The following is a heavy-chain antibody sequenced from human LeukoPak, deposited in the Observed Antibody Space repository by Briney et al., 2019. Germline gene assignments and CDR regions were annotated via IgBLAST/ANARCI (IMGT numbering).Heavy chain of an antibody. CDR3: ARAVGGDYRYDFYYYYYYGMDV. Sequence: GGSLRLSCAASGFTFSSYEMNWVRQAPGKGLEWVSYISSSGSTIYHADSVKGRFTISRDNAKNSLYLQMNSLRAEDTAVYYCARAVGGDYRYDFYYYYYYGMDVWGQGTTVTVSS. CDR2: ISSSGSTI. V-gene: IGHV3-48*03. J-gene: IGHJ6*02. D-gene: IGHD4-17*01. CDR1: GFTFSSYE.